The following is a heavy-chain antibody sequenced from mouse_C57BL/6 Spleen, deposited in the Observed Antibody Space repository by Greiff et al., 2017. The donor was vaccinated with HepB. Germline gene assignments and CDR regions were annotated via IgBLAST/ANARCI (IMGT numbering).Heavy chain of an antibody. D-gene: IGHD2-1*01. CDR2: IDPSDSET. V-gene: IGHV1-52*01. CDR3: ARDGNPYYAMDY. Sequence: QVQLKQPGAELVRPGSSVKLSCKASGYTFTSYWMHWVKQRPIQGLEWIGNIDPSDSETHYNQKFKDKATLTVDKSSSTAYMQLSSLTSEDSAVYYCARDGNPYYAMDYWGQGTSVTVSS. J-gene: IGHJ4*01. CDR1: GYTFTSYW.